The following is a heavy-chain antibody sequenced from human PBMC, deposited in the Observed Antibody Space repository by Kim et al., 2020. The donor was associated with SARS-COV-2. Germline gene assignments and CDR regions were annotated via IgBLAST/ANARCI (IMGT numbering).Heavy chain of an antibody. J-gene: IGHJ4*02. CDR2: ITNSGST. CDR3: ARRGGLEY. CDR1: GGSISGYY. D-gene: IGHD3-3*01. V-gene: IGHV4-59*08. Sequence: SETLSLTCTVSGGSISGYYWSWIRQPPGKGLEWIGCITNSGSTNYNSSLKSRVTISVDTSKNQFSLKVSSVTATDTAVYYCARRGGLEYWGEGTLVTVSS.